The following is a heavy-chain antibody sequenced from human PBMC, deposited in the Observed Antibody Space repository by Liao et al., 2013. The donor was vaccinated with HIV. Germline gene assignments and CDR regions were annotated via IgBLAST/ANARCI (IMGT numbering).Heavy chain of an antibody. CDR1: GGSISSYY. V-gene: IGHV4-59*12. CDR2: IYYSGST. D-gene: IGHD4-23*01. Sequence: QLQLQESGPGLVKPSETLSLTCTVSGGSISSYYWSWIRQPPGKGLEWIGTIYYSGSTYYNPSLKSRVTISVDTSKKQFSLKLSSVTAADAAVYYCARVVATVGGGDLLTYWGQGTLVTVSS. J-gene: IGHJ4*02. CDR3: ARVVATVGGGDLLTY.